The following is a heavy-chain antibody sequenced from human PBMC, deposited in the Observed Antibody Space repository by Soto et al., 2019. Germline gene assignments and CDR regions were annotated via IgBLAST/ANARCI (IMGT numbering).Heavy chain of an antibody. CDR1: GFTFSSYG. V-gene: IGHV3-33*01. D-gene: IGHD3-10*01. Sequence: QVQLVESGGGVVQPGRSLRLSCAASGFTFSSYGMHWVRQAPGKGLEWVAVIWYDGSNKYYADSVKGRFTISRDNSKNTLYLQMNSLRAEDTAVYYCARDHGRIWFGGTKNWGQGTLVTVSS. J-gene: IGHJ4*02. CDR3: ARDHGRIWFGGTKN. CDR2: IWYDGSNK.